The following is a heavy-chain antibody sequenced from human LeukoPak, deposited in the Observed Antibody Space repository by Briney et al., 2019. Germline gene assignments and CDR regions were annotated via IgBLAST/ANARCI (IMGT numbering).Heavy chain of an antibody. Sequence: GGSLRLCCVVSGFTFSSSWMTWVRQAPGKGLEWVANIKQDGSETHYVDSVKGRFTISRDDAKNSLYLQMYSLRAEDTAVYYCAREPGIGYAFDIWGHGTVVTVSS. CDR1: GFTFSSSW. D-gene: IGHD2/OR15-2a*01. CDR3: AREPGIGYAFDI. CDR2: IKQDGSET. V-gene: IGHV3-7*01. J-gene: IGHJ3*02.